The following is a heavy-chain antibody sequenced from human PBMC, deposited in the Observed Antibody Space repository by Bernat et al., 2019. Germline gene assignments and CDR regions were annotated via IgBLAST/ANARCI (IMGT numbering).Heavy chain of an antibody. CDR3: ANWAGIVGGTFGGPFDY. J-gene: IGHJ4*02. CDR1: GFTFSSRT. Sequence: EVQLVESGGGLVKPGGSLRLSCVVSGFTFSSRTMNWVRQAPGKGLEWVSSITGSSSNIYYADSVKGRFTISRDNAQNSLYLQMNSLRAEDTAVYYCANWAGIVGGTFGGPFDYWGQGALVTVSS. D-gene: IGHD1-26*01. CDR2: ITGSSSNI. V-gene: IGHV3-21*01.